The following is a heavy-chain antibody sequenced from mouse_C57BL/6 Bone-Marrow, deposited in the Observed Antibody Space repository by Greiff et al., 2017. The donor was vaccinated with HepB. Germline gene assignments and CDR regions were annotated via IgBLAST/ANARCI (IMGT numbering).Heavy chain of an antibody. V-gene: IGHV1-82*01. CDR1: GYAFSSSW. CDR2: IYPGDGDT. Sequence: VQLQQSGPELVKPGASVKISCKASGYAFSSSWMNWVKQRPGKGLEWIGRIYPGDGDTNYNGKFKGKATLTADKSSSTAYMQLSSLTSEDSAVYFCARKQTAQASYFDYWGQGTTLTVSS. D-gene: IGHD3-2*02. J-gene: IGHJ2*01. CDR3: ARKQTAQASYFDY.